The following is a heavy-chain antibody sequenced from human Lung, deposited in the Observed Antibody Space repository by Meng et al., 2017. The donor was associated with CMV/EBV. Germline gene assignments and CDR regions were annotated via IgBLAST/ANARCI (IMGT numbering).Heavy chain of an antibody. D-gene: IGHD5-12*01. CDR3: ANNEAMTGYDHQYAFSI. V-gene: IGHV3-23*01. CDR2: ISGRTRVSSMSDSGEKT. CDR1: GFIFRGYA. Sequence: GGSLRLSCVGSGFIFRGYAMSWVRQAPGKGLEWVSSISGRTRVSSMSDSGEKTHYADSVKGRFTISRDNSKNTLFLEMTGLGVEDTALYYCANNEAMTGYDHQYAFSIWGQGTMVTVSS. J-gene: IGHJ3*02.